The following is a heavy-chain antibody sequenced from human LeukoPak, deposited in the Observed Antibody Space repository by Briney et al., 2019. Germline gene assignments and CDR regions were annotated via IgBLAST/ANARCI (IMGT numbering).Heavy chain of an antibody. V-gene: IGHV4-39*01. CDR3: AKHSSYYGNFDY. CDR2: IYHSGSS. Sequence: PSETLSLTCTVSGGSISSGDYYWSWIRQPPGKGLEWIGSIYHSGSSDYNPSLKSRVTISVDTSKNQFSLKLSSVTAADTAVYYCAKHSSYYGNFDYWGQGTLVTVSS. J-gene: IGHJ4*02. CDR1: GGSISSGDYY. D-gene: IGHD3-10*01.